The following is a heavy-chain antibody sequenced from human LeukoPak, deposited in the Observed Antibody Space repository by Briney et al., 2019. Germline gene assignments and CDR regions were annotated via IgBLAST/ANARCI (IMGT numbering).Heavy chain of an antibody. CDR3: AKDRCSNGVGCYYYYMDV. D-gene: IGHD2-8*01. Sequence: PGGSLSLSCPATRFTFSSYGMHWVRQASGKGLEGVAYSQYVGSKEQYADAVKGRFIIYIDSSKQVLYLQMNSLRAEETAVYYCAKDRCSNGVGCYYYYMDVGGKGTTVTISS. CDR2: SQYVGSKE. CDR1: RFTFSSYG. J-gene: IGHJ6*03. V-gene: IGHV3-30*02.